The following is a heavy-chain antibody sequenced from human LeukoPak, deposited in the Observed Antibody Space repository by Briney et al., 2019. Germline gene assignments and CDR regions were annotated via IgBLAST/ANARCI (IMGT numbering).Heavy chain of an antibody. V-gene: IGHV4-34*01. Sequence: SETLSLTCAVYGGSFSGYYWSWIRQPPGKGLEWIGEINHSGSTNYNPSLKSRVTISVDTSKNQFSLKLSSMTAADTAVYYCARGGVGCSSTSCYRDYWGQGTLVTVSS. D-gene: IGHD2-2*01. CDR3: ARGGVGCSSTSCYRDY. CDR2: INHSGST. CDR1: GGSFSGYY. J-gene: IGHJ4*02.